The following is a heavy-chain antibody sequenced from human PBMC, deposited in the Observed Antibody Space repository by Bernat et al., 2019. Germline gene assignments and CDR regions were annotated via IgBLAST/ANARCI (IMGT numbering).Heavy chain of an antibody. V-gene: IGHV1-3*01. CDR1: GYTFTSYA. Sequence: TTGASMTVSAKASGYTFTSYAMHWVRQAPGQRLEWMGWINAGNGNTKYSQKFQGRVTITRDTSASTAYMELSSLRSEDTAVYYCARDFHWYDSSGPDYWGQGTL. J-gene: IGHJ4*02. CDR2: INAGNGNT. D-gene: IGHD3-22*01. CDR3: ARDFHWYDSSGPDY.